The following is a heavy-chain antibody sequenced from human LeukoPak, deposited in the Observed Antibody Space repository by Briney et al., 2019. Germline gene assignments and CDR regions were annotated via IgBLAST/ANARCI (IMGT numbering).Heavy chain of an antibody. D-gene: IGHD5-12*01. CDR1: GYTFTTSG. CDR3: ARVDIVATRHWFDP. J-gene: IGHJ5*02. Sequence: ASVKVSCKASGYTFTTSGITWVRQAPGQGLEWMGWISAYNGNTYYAQKLQGRVTMTTDTSTSTAYMELRSLRFDDTAVYYCARVDIVATRHWFDPWGQGTLVTVSS. CDR2: ISAYNGNT. V-gene: IGHV1-18*01.